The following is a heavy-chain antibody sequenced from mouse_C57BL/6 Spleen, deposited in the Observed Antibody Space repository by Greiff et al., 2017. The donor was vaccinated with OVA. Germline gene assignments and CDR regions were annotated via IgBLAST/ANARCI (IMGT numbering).Heavy chain of an antibody. CDR1: GYTFTSYW. D-gene: IGHD1-1*01. CDR3: ARSLFITTVVADAMDY. V-gene: IGHV1-52*01. Sequence: QVQLQQPGAELVRPGSSVKLSCKASGYTFTSYWMHWVKQRPIQGLEWIGNIDPSDSETHYNQKFKDKATLTVDKSSSTAYMQLSSLTSEDSAVYYCARSLFITTVVADAMDYWGQGTSVTVSS. J-gene: IGHJ4*01. CDR2: IDPSDSET.